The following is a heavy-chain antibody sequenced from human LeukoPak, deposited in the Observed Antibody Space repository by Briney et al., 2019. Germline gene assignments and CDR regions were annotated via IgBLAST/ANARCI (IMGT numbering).Heavy chain of an antibody. V-gene: IGHV4-31*03. CDR2: IYYSGST. Sequence: SQTLSLTCTVSGGSISSGGYYWSWIRQHPGKGLEWIGYIYYSGSTYYNPSLKSRVTISVDTSKNQFSLKLSSVTAADTAVYYCARADSSGWHIFDYWGQGTLITVSS. J-gene: IGHJ4*02. D-gene: IGHD6-19*01. CDR3: ARADSSGWHIFDY. CDR1: GGSISSGGYY.